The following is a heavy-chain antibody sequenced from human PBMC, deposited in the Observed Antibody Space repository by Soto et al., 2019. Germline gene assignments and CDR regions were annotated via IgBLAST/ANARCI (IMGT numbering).Heavy chain of an antibody. J-gene: IGHJ3*02. D-gene: IGHD3-3*01. CDR2: ISYDGSKI. CDR3: ARDGEDVLRNIPGDAFDI. Sequence: VQLVESGGGVVQPGRSLRLSCAASGFTFSSHAMHWVRQAPGKGLEWVAVISYDGSKIYYADSVKGRFTISRDNSKNTLYLQMNSLRAEDTAMYFCARDGEDVLRNIPGDAFDIWGQGTMVTVSS. V-gene: IGHV3-30-3*01. CDR1: GFTFSSHA.